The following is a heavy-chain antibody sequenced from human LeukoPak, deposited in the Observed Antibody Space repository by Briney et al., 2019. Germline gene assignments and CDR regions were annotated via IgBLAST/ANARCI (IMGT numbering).Heavy chain of an antibody. D-gene: IGHD4-11*01. Sequence: GGSLRLSCAAAGFTFSSYDMPWVRQAKGKGLEWVSAIGSGGDTYYAGSVRGRFTISRENAKNSLYLQMNSLRAGDTAVYYCARGTVTAALDFWGQGTLVTVSS. V-gene: IGHV3-13*01. CDR1: GFTFSSYD. CDR2: IGSGGDT. J-gene: IGHJ4*02. CDR3: ARGTVTAALDF.